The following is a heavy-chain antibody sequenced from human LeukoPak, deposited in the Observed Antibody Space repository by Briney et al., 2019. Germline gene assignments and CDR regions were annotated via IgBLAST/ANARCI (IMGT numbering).Heavy chain of an antibody. CDR2: INHSGSS. D-gene: IGHD4-17*01. Sequence: SSETLSLTCAVYGGSFSGYYWSWIRQPPGKGLEWIGEINHSGSSNYNPSLKSRLTMSVDMSKNQFSLNLTSVTAADTAVYYCASKSSDHGELRFDYWGQGTLVTVSS. J-gene: IGHJ4*02. CDR1: GGSFSGYY. V-gene: IGHV4-34*01. CDR3: ASKSSDHGELRFDY.